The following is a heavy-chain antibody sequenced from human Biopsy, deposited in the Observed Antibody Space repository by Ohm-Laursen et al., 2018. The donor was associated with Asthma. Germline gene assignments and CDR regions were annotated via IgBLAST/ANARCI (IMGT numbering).Heavy chain of an antibody. J-gene: IGHJ4*02. CDR3: ARAQDYYDSRGYYRSFDY. CDR2: IYYSGGT. Sequence: SQTLSLTCTVSYGSITSGGYYWTWIRQHPGKGLEWIGFIYYSGGTYYNPSLESRVSISIDTSKNQFSLKLSSVTAADTAVYYCARAQDYYDSRGYYRSFDYWGQGTLVTVSS. V-gene: IGHV4-31*03. D-gene: IGHD3-22*01. CDR1: YGSITSGGYY.